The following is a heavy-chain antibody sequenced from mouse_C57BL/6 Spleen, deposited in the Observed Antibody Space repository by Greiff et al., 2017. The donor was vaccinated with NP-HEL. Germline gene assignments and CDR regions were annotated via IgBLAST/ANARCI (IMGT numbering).Heavy chain of an antibody. CDR2: IRSKSNNYAT. Sequence: EVKLMESGGGLVQPKGSLKLSCAASGFSFNTYAMNWVRQAPGKGLEWVARIRSKSNNYATYYADSVKDRFTISRDDSESMLYLQMNNLKTEDTAMYYCVRDGYGYYYAMDYWGQGTSVTVSS. V-gene: IGHV10-1*01. CDR3: VRDGYGYYYAMDY. CDR1: GFSFNTYA. D-gene: IGHD2-2*01. J-gene: IGHJ4*01.